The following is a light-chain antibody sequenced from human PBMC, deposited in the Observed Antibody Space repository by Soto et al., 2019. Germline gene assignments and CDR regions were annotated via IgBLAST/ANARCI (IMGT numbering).Light chain of an antibody. V-gene: IGKV3-20*01. Sequence: EIVLTQSPGTLSLSPGERATLSCRSSQSVSNNYLAWYQQKPGQAPRLLIYGASSRATGIPDRFSGIGSGTDFTLTISRLEPEDFAVYYCQQYGSSPITFGQGTRLEIK. J-gene: IGKJ5*01. CDR1: QSVSNNY. CDR3: QQYGSSPIT. CDR2: GAS.